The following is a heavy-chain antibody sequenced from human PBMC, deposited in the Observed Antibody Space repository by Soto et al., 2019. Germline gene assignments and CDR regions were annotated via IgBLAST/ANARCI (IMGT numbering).Heavy chain of an antibody. Sequence: PGGSLRLSCAASGFTFSTAWMTWVRQAPGKGLERVGLIRSQGDGGTADYAAPVRGRFTISRDDSQNLVFLHMDNLQPEDTAVYYCITAPLRWGQGTLVTVSS. CDR3: ITAPLR. J-gene: IGHJ4*02. CDR2: IRSQGDGGTA. V-gene: IGHV3-15*01. CDR1: GFTFSTAW.